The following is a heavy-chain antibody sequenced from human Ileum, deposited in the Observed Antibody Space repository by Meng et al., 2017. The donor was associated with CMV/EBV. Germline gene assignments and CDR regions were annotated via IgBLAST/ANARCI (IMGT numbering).Heavy chain of an antibody. V-gene: IGHV1-18*01. J-gene: IGHJ4*02. CDR2: INPYNGNT. CDR3: ARDDYDFWSAYNY. CDR1: GYNFISYG. D-gene: IGHD3-3*01. Sequence: ASVTVSCQASGYNFISYGISWVRQAPGQGPEWMGWINPYNGNTKYRQEVQGRVSMTTDTSTSTAYMELRSLISDDTAVYYCARDDYDFWSAYNYWGQGTLVTVSS.